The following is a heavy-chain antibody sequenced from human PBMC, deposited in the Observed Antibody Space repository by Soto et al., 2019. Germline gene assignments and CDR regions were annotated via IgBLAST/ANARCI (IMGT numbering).Heavy chain of an antibody. D-gene: IGHD2-21*02. V-gene: IGHV1-46*01. J-gene: IGHJ4*02. CDR2: VNPSGGHT. CDR1: GDTFTDYY. CDR3: ARGGNVVVVTAALDY. Sequence: QVQLMQSGAEVKKPGASVKVSCKASGDTFTDYYIHWVRQAPGQGLEWMGTVNPSGGHTTYAQHFLGRGTMTRDPSTSTLYMELTSLTSDDTAIYSCARGGNVVVVTAALDYWGQGTLVTVSS.